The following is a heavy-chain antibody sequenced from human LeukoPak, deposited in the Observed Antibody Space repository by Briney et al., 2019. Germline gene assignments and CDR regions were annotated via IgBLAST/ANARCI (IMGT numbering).Heavy chain of an antibody. CDR2: ISGNGGTT. CDR3: SKSNSSSGYSGSGH. Sequence: GGSLRLSCAASGFTFSSYALNWVRQAPGKGLEWVSGISGNGGTTYYADSVRGWFSISRDNSNDTLFLQLNSLRAEDTAVYYCSKSNSSSGYSGSGHWGQGTLVTVSS. V-gene: IGHV3-23*01. J-gene: IGHJ4*02. CDR1: GFTFSSYA. D-gene: IGHD6-13*01.